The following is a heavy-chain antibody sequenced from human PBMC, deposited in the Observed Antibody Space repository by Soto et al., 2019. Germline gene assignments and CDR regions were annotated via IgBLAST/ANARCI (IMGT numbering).Heavy chain of an antibody. CDR1: GCTFSSYA. CDR3: ARVGVEYQMLTDYGAGFDY. V-gene: IGHV1-69*13. D-gene: IGHD2-2*01. CDR2: IIPIFGTA. J-gene: IGHJ4*02. Sequence: SVKVSCKASGCTFSSYAISWVRQAPGQGLEWMGGIIPIFGTANYAQKFQGRVTITADESTSTAYMELSSLRSEDTAVYYCARVGVEYQMLTDYGAGFDYWGPGTLVTVS.